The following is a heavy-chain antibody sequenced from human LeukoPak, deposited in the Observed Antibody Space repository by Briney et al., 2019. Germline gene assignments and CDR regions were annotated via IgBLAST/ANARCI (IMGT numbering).Heavy chain of an antibody. CDR3: ARGGEYGSGSYYNH. V-gene: IGHV1-69*05. D-gene: IGHD3-10*01. J-gene: IGHJ5*02. CDR2: IIPIFGTA. CDR1: GRTFSSYA. Sequence: SVKVSCKASGRTFSSYAISWVRQAPGQGLEWMGRIIPIFGTAKYAQKFQGRVTITTDESTSTAYMELSSLRSEDTAVYYCARGGEYGSGSYYNHWGQGTLVTVSS.